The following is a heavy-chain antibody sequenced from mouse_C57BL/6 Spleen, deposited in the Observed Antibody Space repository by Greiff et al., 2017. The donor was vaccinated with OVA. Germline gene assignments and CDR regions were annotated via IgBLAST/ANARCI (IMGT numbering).Heavy chain of an antibody. V-gene: IGHV1-26*01. CDR1: GYTFTDYY. CDR2: INPNNGGT. CDR3: ARSPTGTYFDY. J-gene: IGHJ2*01. D-gene: IGHD4-1*02. Sequence: VQLQQSGPELMKPGASVKISCKASGYTFTDYYMNWVKQSHGKSLEWIGDINPNNGGTSYNQKFKGKATLTVDKSSSTAYMELRSLTSEDSAVYYCARSPTGTYFDYWGQGTTLTVSS.